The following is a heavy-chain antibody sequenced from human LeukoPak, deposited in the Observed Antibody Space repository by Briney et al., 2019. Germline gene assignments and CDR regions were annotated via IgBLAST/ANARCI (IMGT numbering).Heavy chain of an antibody. Sequence: SETLSLTCTVSGGSISSYYWSWIRQPAGKGLEWIGRIYTSGSTNYNPSLKSRVTMTVDTSKNQFSLKLSSVTAADTAVYYCVGQRITMVRAKGYYFDYWGQGALVTVSS. D-gene: IGHD3-10*01. J-gene: IGHJ4*02. CDR1: GGSISSYY. CDR3: VGQRITMVRAKGYYFDY. V-gene: IGHV4-4*07. CDR2: IYTSGST.